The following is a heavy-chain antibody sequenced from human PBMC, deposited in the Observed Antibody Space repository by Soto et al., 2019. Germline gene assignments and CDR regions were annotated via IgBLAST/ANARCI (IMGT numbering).Heavy chain of an antibody. D-gene: IGHD6-19*01. V-gene: IGHV4-34*01. CDR1: DGYFSTYY. CDR2: INYSGSN. Sequence: PSETLSLTCAVDDGYFSTYYWNWIRQSPGKGLEWIGKINYSGSNNYNPSLKSRVTISIDMSKNQVSLKLTSVTVADTAVYFCARGGSSDWQVAFNIWGQLTTVTVSS. CDR3: ARGGSSDWQVAFNI. J-gene: IGHJ3*02.